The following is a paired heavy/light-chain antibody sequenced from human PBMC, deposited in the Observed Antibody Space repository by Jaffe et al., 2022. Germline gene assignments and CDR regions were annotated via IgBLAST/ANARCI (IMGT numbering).Heavy chain of an antibody. CDR1: GYIFSSHA. CDR2: LSYDGDNK. J-gene: IGHJ3*01. V-gene: IGHV3-30*03. Sequence: QVQLVESGGGVVQPGRSLRLSCTASGYIFSSHAMHWVRQAPGKGLEWLAGLSYDGDNKYYADSVKGRFTISRDNSESMLWLQMDSLRAEDTAVYYCVRARYFDWLSPSEAFDLWGQGTLVTVSS. CDR3: VRARYFDWLSPSEAFDL. D-gene: IGHD3-9*01.
Light chain of an antibody. CDR3: QQYFSTPPYT. CDR1: QSVLHNSRNKSC. V-gene: IGKV4-1*01. CDR2: WAS. Sequence: DIVMTQSPDSLPVSLGERATISCKSSQSVLHNSRNKSCLAWYQQKQGQPPKLLIYWASTRESGVPDRFSGSGSGTDFTLTISSLQAEDVAVYYCQQYFSTPPYTFGQGTRLDFK. J-gene: IGKJ2*01.